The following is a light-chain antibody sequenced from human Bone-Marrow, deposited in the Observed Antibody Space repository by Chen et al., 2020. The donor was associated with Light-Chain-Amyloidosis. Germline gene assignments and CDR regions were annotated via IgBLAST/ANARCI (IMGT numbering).Light chain of an antibody. Sequence: NFMLTQPHSVAESPGKTGIISRTRSCGSIATNYVQWYQQRPGSSPTTVIYEDDQRPSGVPDRFSGSIDRSSNSASLTISGLKTEDEADYYCQSYQGSSQGVFGGGTKLTVL. CDR2: EDD. CDR1: CGSIATNY. CDR3: QSYQGSSQGV. V-gene: IGLV6-57*01. J-gene: IGLJ3*02.